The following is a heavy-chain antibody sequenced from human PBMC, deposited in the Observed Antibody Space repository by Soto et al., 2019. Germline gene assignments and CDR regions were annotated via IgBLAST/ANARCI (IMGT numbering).Heavy chain of an antibody. CDR3: TRVNLGKLDY. V-gene: IGHV3-15*01. J-gene: IGHJ4*02. CDR1: GFTLSNAW. Sequence: EVQLVESGGGLVEPGGSLRLSCAASGFTLSNAWMSWVRQAPGKGLEWVGRIKSKTDGGTTEYAAPVRGRFTITRDDSKNTLDLQMSSLKTEDTAMYYCTRVNLGKLDYWGQGTLATVSS. CDR2: IKSKTDGGTT. D-gene: IGHD3-16*01.